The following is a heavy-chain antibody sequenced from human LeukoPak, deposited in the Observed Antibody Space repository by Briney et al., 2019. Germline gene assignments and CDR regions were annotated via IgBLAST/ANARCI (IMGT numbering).Heavy chain of an antibody. CDR2: ISGSGGST. Sequence: GGSLRLSCAASGFTFSSYAMSWVRQAPGKGLEWVSAISGSGGSTYYADSVKGRFTISRDNAKNSLYLQMNSLRAEDTAVYYCARAYSSSWHDAFDIWGQGTMVTVSS. J-gene: IGHJ3*02. V-gene: IGHV3-23*01. CDR3: ARAYSSSWHDAFDI. CDR1: GFTFSSYA. D-gene: IGHD6-13*01.